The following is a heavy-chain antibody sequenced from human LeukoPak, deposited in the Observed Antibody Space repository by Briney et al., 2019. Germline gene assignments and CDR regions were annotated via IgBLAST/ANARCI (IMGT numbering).Heavy chain of an antibody. Sequence: ASVQVSCKASGYTITGYYMNWVRQAPGQGLEWMGWIKPNSGGTNSAQKFEGRVTMTRDTSISTAYMELSRLRSDDTAVYYCARDGTGTTEYYYYYYCMDVWGKGTTVTVSS. CDR2: IKPNSGGT. D-gene: IGHD1-1*01. V-gene: IGHV1-2*02. J-gene: IGHJ6*03. CDR3: ARDGTGTTEYYYYYYCMDV. CDR1: GYTITGYY.